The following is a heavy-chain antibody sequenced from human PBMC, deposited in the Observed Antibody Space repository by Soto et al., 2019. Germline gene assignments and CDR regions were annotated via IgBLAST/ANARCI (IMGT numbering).Heavy chain of an antibody. V-gene: IGHV5-10-1*01. Sequence: PGESLKISCKGSGYSFTSYWISWVRQMPGKGLEWMGRIDPSDSYTNYSPSFQGHVTISADKSISTAYLQWSSLKASDTAMYYCARPGGSGYDLVSVAAPPTDWGQGTLVTVSS. D-gene: IGHD5-12*01. J-gene: IGHJ4*02. CDR3: ARPGGSGYDLVSVAAPPTD. CDR2: IDPSDSYT. CDR1: GYSFTSYW.